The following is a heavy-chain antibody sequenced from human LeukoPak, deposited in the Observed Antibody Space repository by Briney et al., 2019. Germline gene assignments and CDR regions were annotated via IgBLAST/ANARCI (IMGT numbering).Heavy chain of an antibody. CDR3: ARSIAAAVPYNWFDP. Sequence: ASVKVSCKASGYTFTSYGISWVRQAPGQGLEWMGWISAYNGNTNYAQKLQGRVTMTTDTSTSAAYMELSSLRSEDTAVYYCARSIAAAVPYNWFDPWGQGTLVTVSS. D-gene: IGHD6-13*01. V-gene: IGHV1-18*01. CDR2: ISAYNGNT. J-gene: IGHJ5*02. CDR1: GYTFTSYG.